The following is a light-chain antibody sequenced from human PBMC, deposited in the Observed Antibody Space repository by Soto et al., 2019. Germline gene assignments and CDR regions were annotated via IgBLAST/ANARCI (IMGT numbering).Light chain of an antibody. V-gene: IGKV1-9*01. Sequence: DIQLTQSPSFLSASVGDRVTITCRASQGISSYLAWYQQKPGKAPKLLIYAASALQSGVPSRFSGSGSGTEFTLTISSLQPEDFATYSCQQLNSYPFTCGPGTKVDI. CDR2: AAS. CDR3: QQLNSYPFT. CDR1: QGISSY. J-gene: IGKJ3*01.